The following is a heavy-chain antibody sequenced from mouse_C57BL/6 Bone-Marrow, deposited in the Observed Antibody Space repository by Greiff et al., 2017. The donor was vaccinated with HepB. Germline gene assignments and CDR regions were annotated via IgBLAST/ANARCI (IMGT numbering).Heavy chain of an antibody. J-gene: IGHJ2*01. CDR3: ARGKDSSGPYYFDY. D-gene: IGHD3-2*02. Sequence: VQLQQPGAELVRPGSSVKLSCKASGSTFPSYWMDWVKQRPGQGLEWIGNIYPSDSETHYNQKLKDKATLTVDKSSSTAYMQLSSLTSEDSAVYYCARGKDSSGPYYFDYWGQGTTLTVSS. CDR1: GSTFPSYW. V-gene: IGHV1-61*01. CDR2: IYPSDSET.